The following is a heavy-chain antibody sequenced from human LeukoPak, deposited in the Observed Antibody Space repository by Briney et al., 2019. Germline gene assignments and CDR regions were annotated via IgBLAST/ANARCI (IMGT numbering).Heavy chain of an antibody. J-gene: IGHJ5*02. CDR3: ARLDNWFDP. Sequence: SETMSLTCAVSGDSITSSYWWSWVRQPPGKGLEWIGEISHGGSTDYNPSLKSRVTISVDKSKNQFSLRLTSVTAADTAMYYCARLDNWFDPWGQGTLVTVSS. CDR2: ISHGGST. CDR1: GDSITSSYW. V-gene: IGHV4-4*02.